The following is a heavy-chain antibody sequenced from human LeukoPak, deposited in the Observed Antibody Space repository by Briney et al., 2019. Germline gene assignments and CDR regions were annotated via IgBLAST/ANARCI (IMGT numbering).Heavy chain of an antibody. V-gene: IGHV1-2*02. J-gene: IGHJ5*02. CDR1: GYTFTSYY. CDR3: AREVYELWLDTNWFDP. D-gene: IGHD6-19*01. Sequence: ASVKVSCKASGYTFTSYYMHWVRQAPGQGLEWMGWINPNSGGTNYEQKFQGRVTMTRNTSISTAYMELSRLRSDDTAVYYCAREVYELWLDTNWFDPWGQGTLVTVSS. CDR2: INPNSGGT.